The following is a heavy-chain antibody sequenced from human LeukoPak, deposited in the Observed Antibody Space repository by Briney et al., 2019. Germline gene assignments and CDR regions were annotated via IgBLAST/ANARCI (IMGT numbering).Heavy chain of an antibody. D-gene: IGHD3-9*01. V-gene: IGHV3-23*01. CDR3: AKDILTGYFPFFEY. J-gene: IGHJ4*02. Sequence: GGSLRLSCAASGFTFSSYSMNWVRQAPGKGLEWVSVISGSGDSTYYADSVKGRFTISRDNSKNTLYLQMNSLRAEDTAVYYCAKDILTGYFPFFEYWGQGTLVTVSS. CDR1: GFTFSSYS. CDR2: ISGSGDST.